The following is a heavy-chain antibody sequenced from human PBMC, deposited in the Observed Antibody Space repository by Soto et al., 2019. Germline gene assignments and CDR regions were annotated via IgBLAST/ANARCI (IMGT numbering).Heavy chain of an antibody. Sequence: GASVKVSCKASGGTFSSYAISWVRQAPGQGLEWMGGIIPIFGRGNYAQKFQGRITIAADESTGTAYMDLRGLRSEDTAVYYCARDPRSITGTTSSEDFQHWGQGTPVTVSS. J-gene: IGHJ1*01. CDR3: ARDPRSITGTTSSEDFQH. CDR2: IIPIFGRG. V-gene: IGHV1-69*13. CDR1: GGTFSSYA. D-gene: IGHD1-20*01.